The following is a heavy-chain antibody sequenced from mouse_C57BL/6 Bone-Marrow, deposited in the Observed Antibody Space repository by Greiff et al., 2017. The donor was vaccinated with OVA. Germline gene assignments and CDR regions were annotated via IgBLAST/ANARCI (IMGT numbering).Heavy chain of an antibody. CDR3: ARGAQARGYAMDY. D-gene: IGHD3-2*02. CDR1: GFTFSDYG. J-gene: IGHJ4*01. V-gene: IGHV5-17*01. CDR2: ISSGSSTI. Sequence: EVKLMESGGGLVKPGGSLKLSCAASGFTFSDYGMHWVRQAPEKGLEWVAYISSGSSTIYYADTVKGRFTISRDNAKNTLFLQMTSLRSEDTAMYYCARGAQARGYAMDYWGQGTSVTVSS.